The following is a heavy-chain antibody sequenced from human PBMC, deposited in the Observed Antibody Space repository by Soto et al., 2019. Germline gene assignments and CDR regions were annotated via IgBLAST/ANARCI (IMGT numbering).Heavy chain of an antibody. D-gene: IGHD2-15*01. V-gene: IGHV3-23*01. CDR2: VIYSGGTT. CDR1: GFSFSSFA. CDR3: AKDLNPLGYCSGGSRAVFSH. J-gene: IGHJ4*02. Sequence: GGSLRLSCAASGFSFSSFAMSWVRQAPGKGLEWVSAVIYSGGTTYYVDSVKGRFTISRDNSRNTLYLQMEGLRAEDTALYYCAKDLNPLGYCSGGSRAVFSHWGQGSLVTGSA.